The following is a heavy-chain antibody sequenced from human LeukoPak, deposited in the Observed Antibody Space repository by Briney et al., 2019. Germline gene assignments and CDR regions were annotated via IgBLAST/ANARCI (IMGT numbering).Heavy chain of an antibody. V-gene: IGHV1-18*01. CDR1: GYTFTSSG. CDR3: ARDRGSYCSGGSCYAPHIDY. CDR2: ISAYNGDT. Sequence: GASVKVSCKASGYTFTSSGLSWVRQAPGQGLEWMGRISAYNGDTNYAQKIQGRVTMTTDTTTSTAYMELRSLISDDTAVYYCARDRGSYCSGGSCYAPHIDYWGQGTLVTVSS. D-gene: IGHD2-15*01. J-gene: IGHJ4*02.